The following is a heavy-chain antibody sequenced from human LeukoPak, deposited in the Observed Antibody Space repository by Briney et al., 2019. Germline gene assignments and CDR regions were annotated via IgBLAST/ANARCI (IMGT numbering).Heavy chain of an antibody. CDR3: ARDGYYYGSGSREHYYMDV. Sequence: GGSLRLSCAASGFTFSSYNMNWVRQAPGKGLEWVSSITSSSSYLYYADSVKGRFTIPRDNAKNSLYLEMNSLRAEDTAVYYCARDGYYYGSGSREHYYMDVWGKGTTVTISS. CDR1: GFTFSSYN. V-gene: IGHV3-21*06. J-gene: IGHJ6*03. CDR2: ITSSSSYL. D-gene: IGHD3-10*01.